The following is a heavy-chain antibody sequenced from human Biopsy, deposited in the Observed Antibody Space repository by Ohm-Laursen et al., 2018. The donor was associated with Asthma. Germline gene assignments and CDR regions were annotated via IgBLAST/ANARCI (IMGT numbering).Heavy chain of an antibody. CDR1: GFPISNYG. CDR2: ISFDGSNK. CDR3: AKDVFPGWELRRGPDY. D-gene: IGHD1-26*01. Sequence: SLRISCTASGFPISNYGMHWVRQAPGKGLDWVAVISFDGSNKNYTDSVKGRFTISRDNSRNTLHLQMNSLRAEDTAVYYCAKDVFPGWELRRGPDYWGQGTLVTVSS. V-gene: IGHV3-30*18. J-gene: IGHJ4*02.